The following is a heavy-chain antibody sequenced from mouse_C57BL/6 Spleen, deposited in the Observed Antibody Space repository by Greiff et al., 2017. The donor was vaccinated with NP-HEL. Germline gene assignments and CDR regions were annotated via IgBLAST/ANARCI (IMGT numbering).Heavy chain of an antibody. J-gene: IGHJ1*03. CDR3: ARGKVTTDFDV. CDR1: GYSITSGYY. Sequence: EVKLMESGPGLVKPSQSLSLTCSVTGYSITSGYYWNWIRQFPGNKLEWMGYISYDGSNNYNPSLKNRISITRDTSKNQFFLKLNSVTTEDTATYYCARGKVTTDFDVWGTGTTVTVSS. D-gene: IGHD2-2*01. CDR2: ISYDGSN. V-gene: IGHV3-6*01.